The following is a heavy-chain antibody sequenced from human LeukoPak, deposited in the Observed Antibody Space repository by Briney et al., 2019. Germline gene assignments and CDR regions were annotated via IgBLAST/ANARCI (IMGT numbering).Heavy chain of an antibody. Sequence: GGSLRLSCAASGFTFSSYSMNWVRQASGKGLEWVSSISSSSSYIYYADSVKGRFTISRDNAKNSLYLQMNSLRAEDTAVYYCAQTRTDAFDIWGQGTMVTVSS. J-gene: IGHJ3*02. CDR1: GFTFSSYS. CDR2: ISSSSSYI. CDR3: AQTRTDAFDI. V-gene: IGHV3-21*01.